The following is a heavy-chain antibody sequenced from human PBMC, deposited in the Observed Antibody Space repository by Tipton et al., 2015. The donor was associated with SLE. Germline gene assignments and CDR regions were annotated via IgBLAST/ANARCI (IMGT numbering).Heavy chain of an antibody. V-gene: IGHV3-33*06. D-gene: IGHD2-2*01. CDR3: AKEYCSSTSFFDYYMDV. CDR1: GFTFSSYG. J-gene: IGHJ6*03. CDR2: VWYDGSKK. Sequence: LSLTCAASGFTFSSYGMHWVRQAPGKGLEGVAVVWYDGSKKYYAASVKGRFTISRDNSKNTLYLQRNSMRAEDTAVYYCAKEYCSSTSFFDYYMDVWGKGTTVTVS.